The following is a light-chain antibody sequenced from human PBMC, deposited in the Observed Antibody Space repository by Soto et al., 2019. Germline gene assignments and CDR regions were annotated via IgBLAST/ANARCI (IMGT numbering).Light chain of an antibody. CDR3: QHHGT. CDR1: QSVSSSY. Sequence: EIVLTQSPGTLSLSPGERATLSCRASQSVSSSYLAWYQQKPGQAPRLLIYGASSRATGIPDRFSGSGSGTDFPLTISRLEPEDFAVYYCQHHGTFGPGTKVDIK. CDR2: GAS. V-gene: IGKV3-20*01. J-gene: IGKJ3*01.